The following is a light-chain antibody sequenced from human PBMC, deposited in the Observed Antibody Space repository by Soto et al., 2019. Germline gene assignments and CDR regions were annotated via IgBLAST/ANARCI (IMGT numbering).Light chain of an antibody. CDR3: QQYNNWPAMYT. Sequence: EIVLTQSPATLSLSPGERATLSCRASQSVSSYLAWYQQKTGQAPRLLIYDASNRATGIPARFSGNGSGTEFTLNITGLQSEDFAVYYCQQYNNWPAMYTGGQGTKVDIK. CDR2: DAS. CDR1: QSVSSY. J-gene: IGKJ2*01. V-gene: IGKV3-11*01.